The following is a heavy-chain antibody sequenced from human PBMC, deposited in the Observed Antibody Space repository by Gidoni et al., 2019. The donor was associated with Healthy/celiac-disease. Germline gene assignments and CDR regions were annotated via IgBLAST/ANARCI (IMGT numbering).Heavy chain of an antibody. J-gene: IGHJ3*02. V-gene: IGHV3-21*01. CDR2: ISSSSSYI. D-gene: IGHD3-10*01. CDR1: GFTFSSYS. CDR3: ARALIWFGESDDAFDI. Sequence: EVQLVESGGGLVKPGGSLRLSCAASGFTFSSYSMNWVRQAPGTGLEWVSSISSSSSYIYYADSVKGRFTISRDNAKNSLYLQMNSLRAEDTAVYYCARALIWFGESDDAFDIWGQGTMVTVSS.